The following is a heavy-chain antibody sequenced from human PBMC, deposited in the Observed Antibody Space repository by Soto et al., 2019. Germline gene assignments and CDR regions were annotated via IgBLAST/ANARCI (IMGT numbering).Heavy chain of an antibody. CDR3: ATSGTESYHDFFDY. CDR1: GFTFSSNS. D-gene: IGHD1-26*01. J-gene: IGHJ4*02. V-gene: IGHV3-21*01. CDR2: ISSSSSYI. Sequence: EVQLVESGGGLVKPGGSLRLSCAASGFTFSSNSMNWVRQAPGKGLEWVSSISSSSSYIYYADSVKGRFTISRDNAKNSLYLQMNSLRAEDTAVYYCATSGTESYHDFFDYWGQGTLVTVSS.